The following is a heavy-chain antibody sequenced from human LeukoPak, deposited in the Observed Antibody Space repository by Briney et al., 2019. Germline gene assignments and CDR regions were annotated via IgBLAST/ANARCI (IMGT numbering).Heavy chain of an antibody. CDR3: ARDGQFGGAPRY. CDR1: GYTLTSYG. Sequence: ASVKVSCKASGYTLTSYGISWVRQAPGQGLEWMGWISAYNGNTNYAQNLQGRLTMTTDTSTSTAYMELRSLRSDDTAVYYCARDGQFGGAPRYWGQGTLVTVSS. J-gene: IGHJ4*02. CDR2: ISAYNGNT. D-gene: IGHD3-16*01. V-gene: IGHV1-18*01.